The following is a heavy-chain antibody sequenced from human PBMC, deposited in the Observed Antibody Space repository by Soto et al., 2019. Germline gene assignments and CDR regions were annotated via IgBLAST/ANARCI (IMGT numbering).Heavy chain of an antibody. CDR1: GFTFSSYS. V-gene: IGHV3-48*01. J-gene: IGHJ4*02. CDR3: AGGLRTNNGKYYY. D-gene: IGHD2-8*01. CDR2: ISSSSSTI. Sequence: GGSLRLSCAASGFTFSSYSMNWVRQAPGKGLEWVSYISSSSSTIYYADSVKGRFTISRDNAKNSLYLQMNSLRAEDTAVYYCAGGLRTNNGKYYYWGQGTLVTVSS.